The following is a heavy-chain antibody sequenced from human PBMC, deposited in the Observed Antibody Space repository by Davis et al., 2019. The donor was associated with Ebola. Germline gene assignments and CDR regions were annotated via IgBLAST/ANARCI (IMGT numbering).Heavy chain of an antibody. J-gene: IGHJ4*02. V-gene: IGHV3-9*01. CDR1: GFTFSSYW. CDR3: AKEQWLGSYFDY. Sequence: GGSLRLSCAASGFTFSSYWMSWVRQAPGKGLEWVSGISWNSGSIGYADSVKGRFTISRDNAKNSLYLQMNSLRAEDTALYYCAKEQWLGSYFDYWGQGTLVTVSS. CDR2: ISWNSGSI. D-gene: IGHD6-19*01.